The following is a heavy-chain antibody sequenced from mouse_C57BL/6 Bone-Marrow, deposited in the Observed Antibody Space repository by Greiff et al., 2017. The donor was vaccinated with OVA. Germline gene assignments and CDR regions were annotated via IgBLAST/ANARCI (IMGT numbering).Heavy chain of an antibody. CDR3: ARPYDYGSSYFDY. CDR1: GFTFSSYG. V-gene: IGHV5-6*01. D-gene: IGHD2-4*01. Sequence: EVMLVESGGDLVKPGGSLKLSCAASGFTFSSYGMSWVRQTPDKRLEWVATISSGGSYTYYPDRVKGRFTISRDNAKNTLYLQMSSLKSEDTAMYYCARPYDYGSSYFDYWGQGTTLTVSS. CDR2: ISSGGSYT. J-gene: IGHJ2*01.